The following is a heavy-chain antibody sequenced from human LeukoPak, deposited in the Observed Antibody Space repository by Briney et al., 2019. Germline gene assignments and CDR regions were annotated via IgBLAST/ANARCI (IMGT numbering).Heavy chain of an antibody. J-gene: IGHJ4*02. D-gene: IGHD2-15*01. CDR3: ARVTGYVIEDNFDY. CDR1: GGSISSYW. V-gene: IGHV4-4*07. CDR2: IYTSGTT. Sequence: SETLSLTCTVSGGSISSYWWSWIRQPAEKGLEWIGRIYTSGTTNYNPSLKSRVTISVDTSKNQFSLKLRSVTAADTAVYYCARVTGYVIEDNFDYWGQGTLVTVSS.